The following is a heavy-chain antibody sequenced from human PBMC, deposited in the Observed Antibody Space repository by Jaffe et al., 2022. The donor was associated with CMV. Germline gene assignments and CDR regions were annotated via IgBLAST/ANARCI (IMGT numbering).Heavy chain of an antibody. V-gene: IGHV3-23*04. CDR2: ISGSGRST. J-gene: IGHJ4*02. CDR3: AKGDPPRGYYDTSGYYLAY. CDR1: GFSFSNYA. Sequence: EVQLVESGGGLVQPGGSLRLSCAASGFSFSNYAMIWVRQAPGKGLEWVSGISGSGRSTYDADSVKGRLTISRDNSKNTLYLQMNSLRAEDTAVYYCAKGDPPRGYYDTSGYYLAYWGQGTLVTVSS. D-gene: IGHD3-22*01.